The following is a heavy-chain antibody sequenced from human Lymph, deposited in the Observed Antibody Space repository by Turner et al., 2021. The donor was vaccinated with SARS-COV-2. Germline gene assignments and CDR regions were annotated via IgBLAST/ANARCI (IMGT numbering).Heavy chain of an antibody. J-gene: IGHJ4*02. V-gene: IGHV4-59*08. CDR1: GGSISSYY. CDR3: ARGFDY. Sequence: QVQLQESGPGLVKPSETLSLTCTVSGGSISSYYWSWIRQPPGKGLEWIGYIYYRGSTNDNPSLKSRVTISVDTSKNQFSLRLSSVTAADTAVYYWARGFDYWGQGTLVTVSS. CDR2: IYYRGST.